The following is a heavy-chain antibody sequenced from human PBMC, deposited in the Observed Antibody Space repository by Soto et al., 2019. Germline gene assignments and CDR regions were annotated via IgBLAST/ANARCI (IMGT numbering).Heavy chain of an antibody. Sequence: EVQLLESGGGLVQPGGSLRLSCAASGFTFSSYAMTWVRQAPAQGLEWVSGISGSGGTTYYADSVKGRFTISRDSSKNTLYLQMDRLRVEDTAVYYCAKKADSSSPWGALDIWGQGTMVSVFS. CDR3: AKKADSSSPWGALDI. V-gene: IGHV3-23*01. D-gene: IGHD6-6*01. CDR2: ISGSGGTT. J-gene: IGHJ3*02. CDR1: GFTFSSYA.